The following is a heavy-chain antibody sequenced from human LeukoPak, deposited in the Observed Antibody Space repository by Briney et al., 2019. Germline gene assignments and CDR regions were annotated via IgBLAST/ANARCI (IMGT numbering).Heavy chain of an antibody. J-gene: IGHJ4*02. CDR3: ARVRQYYDYVWGSYRYDY. CDR2: ISAYNGNT. CDR1: GYTFTSYG. V-gene: IGHV1-18*01. Sequence: ASVKVSCKASGYTFTSYGISWVRQAPGQVLEWMGWISAYNGNTNYAQKLQGRVTMTTDTSTSTAYMELRSLRSDDTAVYYCARVRQYYDYVWGSYRYDYWGQGTLVTVSS. D-gene: IGHD3-16*02.